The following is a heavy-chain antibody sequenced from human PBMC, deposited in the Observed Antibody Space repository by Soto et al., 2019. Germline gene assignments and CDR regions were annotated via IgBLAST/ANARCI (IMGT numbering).Heavy chain of an antibody. V-gene: IGHV3-30-3*01. CDR2: ISYDGSNK. Sequence: PVGSLRLSCASSVFTFSSYAMHCVRQSPGKWLEWVAVISYDGSNKYYADSVKGRFTISRDNSKNTLYLQMNSLRAEDTVVYYCARVDRAWWLQNEYYFDYWGQGTLVTVS. J-gene: IGHJ4*02. CDR1: VFTFSSYA. CDR3: ARVDRAWWLQNEYYFDY. D-gene: IGHD5-12*01.